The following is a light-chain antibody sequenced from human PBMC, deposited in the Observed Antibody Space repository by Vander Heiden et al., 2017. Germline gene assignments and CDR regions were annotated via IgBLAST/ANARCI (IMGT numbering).Light chain of an antibody. Sequence: DIQMTQSPSSLSASVGDRVTITCQASQDISNYLNWYQQKPGKAPKLLIYDASDLETGVPSRFSGSGSATDFTFTISRLQPEDIATYYCQQDDNPPLTFGGGTKVEIK. V-gene: IGKV1-33*01. J-gene: IGKJ4*01. CDR3: QQDDNPPLT. CDR2: DAS. CDR1: QDISNY.